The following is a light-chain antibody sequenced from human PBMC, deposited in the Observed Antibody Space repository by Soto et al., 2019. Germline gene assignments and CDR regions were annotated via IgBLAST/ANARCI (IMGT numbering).Light chain of an antibody. CDR2: EVS. J-gene: IGLJ1*01. Sequence: LTEPPSASGSPGHSVTISCTGTSSDVGGYNYVSWYQQHPGKAPKLMIYEVSKRPSGVPDRFSGSKSGNTASLTVSGLQAEDEADYYCSSYAASNNPYVSGAGTKVAIL. V-gene: IGLV2-8*01. CDR3: SSYAASNNPYV. CDR1: SSDVGGYNY.